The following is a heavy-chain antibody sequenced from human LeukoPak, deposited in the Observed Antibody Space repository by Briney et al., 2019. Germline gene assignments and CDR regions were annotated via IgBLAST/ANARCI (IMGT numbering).Heavy chain of an antibody. D-gene: IGHD3-10*01. CDR3: AKYYYGSGDV. CDR1: GFTFSSYA. CDR2: ISYDGSNK. V-gene: IGHV3-30*04. J-gene: IGHJ6*04. Sequence: GGSLRLSCAASGFTFSSYAMHWVRQAPGKGLEWVAVISYDGSNKYYADSVKGRFTISRDNSKNTLYLQMNGLRAEDTAVYYCAKYYYGSGDVWGKGTTVTVSS.